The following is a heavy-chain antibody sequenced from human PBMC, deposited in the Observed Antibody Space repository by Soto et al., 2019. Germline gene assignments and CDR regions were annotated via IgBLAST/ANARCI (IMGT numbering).Heavy chain of an antibody. V-gene: IGHV3-23*01. CDR1: GFTFSSYA. J-gene: IGHJ5*02. CDR2: ISGSGGST. Sequence: EVQLLESGGGLEQPGGSLRLSCEASGFTFSSYAMSWVRQAPGKGLEWVSSISGSGGSTYYADSVKGRFTISRDNSKSTLYLQLHSLRAEDTALYYCAKGRQWLVAWFDPWGQGTLVTVSS. D-gene: IGHD6-19*01. CDR3: AKGRQWLVAWFDP.